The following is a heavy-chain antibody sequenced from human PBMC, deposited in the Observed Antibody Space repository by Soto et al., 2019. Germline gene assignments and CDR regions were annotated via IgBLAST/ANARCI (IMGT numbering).Heavy chain of an antibody. CDR2: VSSYRGTT. J-gene: IGHJ4*02. D-gene: IGHD3-22*01. CDR3: ARGYYESSDYFVGSPIFDY. CDR1: VGSINRGACY. Sequence: PSTLALTCIVSVGSINRGACYCSWIRQPPVKGLECIGYVSSYRGTTYYNPSLNSRLTISLAKPMNQFSTTLSSVTAADTAVSYSARGYYESSDYFVGSPIFDYWRQRALVTVTS. V-gene: IGHV4-30-4*01.